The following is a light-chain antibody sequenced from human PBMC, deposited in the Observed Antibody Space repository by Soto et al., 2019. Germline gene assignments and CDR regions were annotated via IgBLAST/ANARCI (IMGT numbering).Light chain of an antibody. Sequence: DIVLTQSPGTLSLSPGERATLSCRASQSVSDNYLAWYQQKPGQAPRLLIYGVSSSATGIPDRFSGRGSGTDFTLTISRLEPEDFEVFYCQQYHSSPWTFGQGTKV. CDR2: GVS. CDR1: QSVSDNY. V-gene: IGKV3-20*01. J-gene: IGKJ1*01. CDR3: QQYHSSPWT.